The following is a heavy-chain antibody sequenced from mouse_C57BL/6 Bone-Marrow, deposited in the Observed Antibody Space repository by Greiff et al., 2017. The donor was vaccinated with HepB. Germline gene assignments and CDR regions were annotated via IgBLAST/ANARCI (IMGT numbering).Heavy chain of an antibody. V-gene: IGHV1-52*01. CDR1: GYTFTSYW. Sequence: QVQLQQPGAELVRPGSSVKLSCKASGYTFTSYWMHWVKQRPIQGLEWIGNIDPSDSETHYNQKFKDKATLTVDKSSSTAYMQLSSLTSEDSAVYYCARRHYYGSSSYAMDYWGQGTSVTVSS. CDR2: IDPSDSET. D-gene: IGHD1-1*01. J-gene: IGHJ4*01. CDR3: ARRHYYGSSSYAMDY.